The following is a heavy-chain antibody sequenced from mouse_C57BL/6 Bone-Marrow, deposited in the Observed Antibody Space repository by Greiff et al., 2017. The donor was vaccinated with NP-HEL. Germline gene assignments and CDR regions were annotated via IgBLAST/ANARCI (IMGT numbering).Heavy chain of an antibody. CDR3: ARPSYGYAMDY. CDR2: ISNGGGST. J-gene: IGHJ4*01. CDR1: GFTFSDYY. D-gene: IGHD1-1*01. Sequence: EVKLMESGGGLVQPGGSLKLSCAASGFTFSDYYMYWVRQTPEKRLEWVAYISNGGGSTYYPDTVKGRFTISRDNAKNTLYLQMSRLKSEDTAMYYCARPSYGYAMDYWGQGTSVTVSS. V-gene: IGHV5-12*01.